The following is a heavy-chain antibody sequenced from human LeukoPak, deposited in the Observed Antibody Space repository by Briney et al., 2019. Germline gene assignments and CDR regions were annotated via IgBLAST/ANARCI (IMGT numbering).Heavy chain of an antibody. J-gene: IGHJ4*02. CDR1: GFTLSSYS. V-gene: IGHV3-23*01. CDR3: AKGYDSSGYLYYFDY. D-gene: IGHD3-22*01. CDR2: ISGSGGST. Sequence: GSLRLSCAASGFTLSSYSMHWVRQAPGKGLEWVSAISGSGGSTYYADSVKGRFTISRDNSKNTLYLQMNSLRAEDTAVYYCAKGYDSSGYLYYFDYWGQGTLVTVSS.